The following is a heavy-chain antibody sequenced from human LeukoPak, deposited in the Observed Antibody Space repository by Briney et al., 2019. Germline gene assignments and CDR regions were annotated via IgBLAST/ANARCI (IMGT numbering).Heavy chain of an antibody. D-gene: IGHD2-2*01. Sequence: GASVKVSCKASGYTFTGYYMHWVRQAPGQGLEWMGWINPNSGGTNYAQKFQGRVTMTRDTSISTAYMELSRLRSDDTAVYYCARVIEVVVVPAAIGYFDLWGRGTLVTVSS. J-gene: IGHJ2*01. V-gene: IGHV1-2*02. CDR1: GYTFTGYY. CDR2: INPNSGGT. CDR3: ARVIEVVVVPAAIGYFDL.